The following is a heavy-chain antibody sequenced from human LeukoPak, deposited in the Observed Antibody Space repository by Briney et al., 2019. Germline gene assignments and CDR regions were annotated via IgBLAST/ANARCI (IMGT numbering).Heavy chain of an antibody. CDR3: ARDALINGAFDI. J-gene: IGHJ3*02. Sequence: GGSLRLSCTASGFTFSSYEMIWIRQAPGKGLEWVSFISSGGGTTYYADSVKGRFTISRDNAGKSLYLEMNNLRAEDTAFYYCARDALINGAFDIWGQGTMVTVSS. V-gene: IGHV3-48*03. CDR2: ISSGGGTT. CDR1: GFTFSSYE. D-gene: IGHD2-8*01.